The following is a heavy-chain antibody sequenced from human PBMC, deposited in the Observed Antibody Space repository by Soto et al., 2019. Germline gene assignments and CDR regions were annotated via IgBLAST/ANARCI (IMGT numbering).Heavy chain of an antibody. J-gene: IGHJ3*01. V-gene: IGHV3-21*01. CDR3: ARVVYFDRSAYGL. Sequence: PGGSLRLSCAASGFSFSGYNMNWVRQAPGKGLEWVSSISGDSNYIYCADSVQGRFTISRDNAKNSVYLQMNSLRADDTAVYYCARVVYFDRSAYGLWGQGTMVTVSS. CDR1: GFSFSGYN. CDR2: ISGDSNYI. D-gene: IGHD3-22*01.